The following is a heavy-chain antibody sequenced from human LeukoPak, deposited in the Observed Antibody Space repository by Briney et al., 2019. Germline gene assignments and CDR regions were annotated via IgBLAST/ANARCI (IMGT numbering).Heavy chain of an antibody. Sequence: GGSLRLSCAASGFTFSSYSMNWVRQAPGKGLEWVSYISSSSSTIYYADSVKGRFTISRDNAKNSRYLQMTSLRFEYKSVYYCPRVPSYCSSTRCPHRYWEQGNLLTVSS. CDR3: PRVPSYCSSTRCPHRY. CDR1: GFTFSSYS. CDR2: ISSSSSTI. V-gene: IGHV3-48*01. J-gene: IGHJ4*02. D-gene: IGHD2-2*01.